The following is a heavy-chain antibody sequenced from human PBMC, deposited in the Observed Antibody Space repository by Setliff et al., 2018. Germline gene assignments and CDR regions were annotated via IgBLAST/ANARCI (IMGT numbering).Heavy chain of an antibody. CDR2: IYHSGTT. D-gene: IGHD1-1*01. V-gene: IGHV4-38-2*01. CDR1: GYSISSGFY. J-gene: IGHJ4*02. Sequence: SETLSLTCAVSGYSISSGFYWGWIRQPPGKGLEWIGSIYHSGTTYYNPSLKSRVTILVDTSKNQFSLKMTSVTAADTALYYCARTGTYGYFDYWGQGTRVTVSS. CDR3: ARTGTYGYFDY.